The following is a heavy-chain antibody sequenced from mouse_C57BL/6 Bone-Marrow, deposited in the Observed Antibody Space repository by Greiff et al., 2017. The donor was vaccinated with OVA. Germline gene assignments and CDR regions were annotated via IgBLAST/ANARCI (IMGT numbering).Heavy chain of an antibody. Sequence: EVKLMESGGGLVQPGGSLKLSCAASGFTFSDYGMAWVRQAPRKGPAWVAFISNLAYSIYYADTVTGRFTISRENAKNTLYLEMSSLRSEDTAMYYCARHGGSSYWYFDVWGTGTTVTVSS. V-gene: IGHV5-15*01. CDR2: ISNLAYSI. CDR1: GFTFSDYG. J-gene: IGHJ1*03. CDR3: ARHGGSSYWYFDV. D-gene: IGHD1-1*02.